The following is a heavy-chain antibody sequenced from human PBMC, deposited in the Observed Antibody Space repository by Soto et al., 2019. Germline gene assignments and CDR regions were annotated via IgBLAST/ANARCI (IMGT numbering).Heavy chain of an antibody. CDR1: GGSISSSSYY. V-gene: IGHV4-39*01. Sequence: SETLSLTCTVSGGSISSSSYYWGWIRQPPGKELEWIGSIYYSGSTYYNPYLKSRVTMSVDTFMNQFSLQLSSVTVADTAVYYCAGGGSIVVATRRLMDVWGKGTTVTVSS. CDR3: AGGGSIVVATRRLMDV. CDR2: IYYSGST. D-gene: IGHD3-22*01. J-gene: IGHJ6*03.